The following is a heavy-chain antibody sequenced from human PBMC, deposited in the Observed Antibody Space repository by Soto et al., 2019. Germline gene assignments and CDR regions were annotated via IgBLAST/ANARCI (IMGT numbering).Heavy chain of an antibody. J-gene: IGHJ5*02. Sequence: ASETLSLTCTVSGGSISSGDYYWSWIRQPPGKGLEWIGYIYCSGSTYYNPSLKSRVTISVDTSKNQFSLKLSSVTAADTAVYYCARTSLLTASSSTSRVRNWFDPWGQGTLVTVSS. D-gene: IGHD2-2*01. V-gene: IGHV4-30-4*01. CDR2: IYCSGST. CDR3: ARTSLLTASSSTSRVRNWFDP. CDR1: GGSISSGDYY.